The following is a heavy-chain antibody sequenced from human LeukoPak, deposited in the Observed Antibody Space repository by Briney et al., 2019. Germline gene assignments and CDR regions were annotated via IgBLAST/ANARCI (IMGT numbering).Heavy chain of an antibody. CDR1: GGSISSYY. Sequence: SETLSLTXTVSGGSISSYYWSWIRQPAGKGLEWIGRIYTSGSTNYNPSLKSRVTMSVDTSKNQFSLKLSSVTAADMAVYYCTRDLLSIYWFDPWGQGTLVTVSS. CDR3: TRDLLSIYWFDP. J-gene: IGHJ5*02. D-gene: IGHD3-16*02. V-gene: IGHV4-4*07. CDR2: IYTSGST.